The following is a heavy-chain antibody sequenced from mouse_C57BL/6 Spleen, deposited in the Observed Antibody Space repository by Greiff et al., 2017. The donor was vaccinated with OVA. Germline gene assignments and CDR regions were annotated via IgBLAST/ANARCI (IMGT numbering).Heavy chain of an antibody. CDR1: GFTFSIYA. J-gene: IGHJ3*01. CDR2: ISDGGSYT. CDR3: ARDAWFAY. V-gene: IGHV5-4*01. Sequence: EVKLVDSGGGLVKPGGSLKLSCAASGFTFSIYAMSWVRQTPEKRLEWVATISDGGSYTYYPDNVKGRFTISRDNAKNNLYLQMSHLKSEDTAMYYCARDAWFAYWGQGTLVTVSA.